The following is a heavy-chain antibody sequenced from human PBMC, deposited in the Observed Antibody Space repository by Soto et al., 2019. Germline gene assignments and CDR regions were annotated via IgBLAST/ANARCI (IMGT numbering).Heavy chain of an antibody. CDR3: AKDLGPLRLLNYYFYGLDV. Sequence: PGGSLRLSCNASGSTVSSTYMSWVRQAPGMGLEWVAVIESGGSTHYADSVKGRFTISRGIPKNMIYLQLHTLRAEDTAVYYCAKDLGPLRLLNYYFYGLDVWGQGTTVTVSS. CDR1: GSTVSSTY. J-gene: IGHJ6*02. D-gene: IGHD2-15*01. CDR2: IESGGST. V-gene: IGHV3-53*01.